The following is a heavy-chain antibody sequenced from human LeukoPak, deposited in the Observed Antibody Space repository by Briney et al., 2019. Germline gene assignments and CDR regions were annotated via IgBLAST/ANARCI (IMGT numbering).Heavy chain of an antibody. D-gene: IGHD7-27*01. Sequence: QPGGSLRLSCAASGFTVSSNYMSWVRQAPGKGLEWVSAISGSGGSTNYADSVKGRFTIYRDNPKNTLYLQMSSLRADDTAVYYCAKSSFGTGEDYWGQGTLVTVSS. CDR3: AKSSFGTGEDY. V-gene: IGHV3-23*01. CDR1: GFTVSSNY. J-gene: IGHJ4*02. CDR2: ISGSGGST.